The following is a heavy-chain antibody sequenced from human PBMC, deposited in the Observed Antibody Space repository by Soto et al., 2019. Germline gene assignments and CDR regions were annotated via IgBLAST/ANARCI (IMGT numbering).Heavy chain of an antibody. CDR3: ARDLTTYGSPHFDY. CDR2: INSGGTYR. J-gene: IGHJ4*02. D-gene: IGHD3-10*01. Sequence: EVQLVESGGGLVKRGGSLTLSCAASGFMFSSYRMNWVRQAPGKGLEWVSSINSGGTYRYYADSVQGRFTISRNNARNSLVLQMNSLGVEDTAVYYCARDLTTYGSPHFDYWGQGTLVTVFS. V-gene: IGHV3-21*06. CDR1: GFMFSSYR.